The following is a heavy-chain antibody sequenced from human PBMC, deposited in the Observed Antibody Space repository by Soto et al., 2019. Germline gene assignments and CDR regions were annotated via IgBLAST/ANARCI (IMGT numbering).Heavy chain of an antibody. CDR3: ARLGGIAAAGTSLRVYYYYGMDV. Sequence: EVQLVESGGGLVQPGGSLRLSCAASGFTFSNYAMHWVRQAPGKGLEYVSTINSNGGITYYANSVKGRFTISRDNSKNTLYLQMCSLIAEDMAVYYCARLGGIAAAGTSLRVYYYYGMDVWGQGTTVTVSS. D-gene: IGHD6-13*01. V-gene: IGHV3-64*01. J-gene: IGHJ6*02. CDR2: INSNGGIT. CDR1: GFTFSNYA.